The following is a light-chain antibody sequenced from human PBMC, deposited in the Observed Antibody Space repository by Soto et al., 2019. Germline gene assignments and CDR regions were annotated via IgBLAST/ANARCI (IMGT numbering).Light chain of an antibody. Sequence: DLQMTQSPSTLSAYVGDRVTITCRASQTIDIWLAWYQQKPGKAPKLLIYDASSLESGVPSRFSGSGSGTEFTLTISSLQPDDFATYYCQQYNPYTTFGQGTKVEIK. CDR3: QQYNPYTT. CDR2: DAS. CDR1: QTIDIW. J-gene: IGKJ1*01. V-gene: IGKV1-5*01.